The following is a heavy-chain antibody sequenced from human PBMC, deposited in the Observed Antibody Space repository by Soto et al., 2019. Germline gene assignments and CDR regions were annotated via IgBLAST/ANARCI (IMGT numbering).Heavy chain of an antibody. D-gene: IGHD1-26*01. CDR1: GGSLSGFY. V-gene: IGHV4-59*01. CDR2: IYYSGST. J-gene: IGHJ4*02. CDR3: ARGYRGTFHF. Sequence: SSETLSLTCTVSGGSLSGFYWSWLRQPPGKGLEWISYIYYSGSTNYNPSLKSRVTISVDTSRSQFSLKLSSVTAADTAVYYCARGYRGTFHFWCQGTLVTSPQ.